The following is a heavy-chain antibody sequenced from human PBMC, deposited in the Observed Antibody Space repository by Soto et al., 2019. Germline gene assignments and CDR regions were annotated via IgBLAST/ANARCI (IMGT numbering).Heavy chain of an antibody. D-gene: IGHD1-26*01. V-gene: IGHV4-61*01. CDR2: IYYSGST. CDR3: ARAAGATVYGMDV. Sequence: SETLSLTCTVSGGSVSSGSYYWSWIRQPPGKGLEWIGYIYYSGSTNYNPSLKSRVTISVDTSKNQFSLKLSSVTAADTAVYYCARAAGATVYGMDVRGQGTTVTVSS. CDR1: GGSVSSGSYY. J-gene: IGHJ6*02.